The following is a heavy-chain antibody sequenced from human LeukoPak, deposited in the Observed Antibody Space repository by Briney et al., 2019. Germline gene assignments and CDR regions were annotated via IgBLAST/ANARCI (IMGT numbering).Heavy chain of an antibody. Sequence: PSETLSLTCTVSGGSIGRYFWSWIRQPPGSGLEWLGYIYYSGSTNYNPSLESRVTMSVDMSKNQFSLKLRSMTAADTAVYYCARPGVGSGLYGAFDIWGQGTMVSVSS. CDR3: ARPGVGSGLYGAFDI. CDR2: IYYSGST. J-gene: IGHJ3*02. D-gene: IGHD2/OR15-2a*01. V-gene: IGHV4-59*08. CDR1: GGSIGRYF.